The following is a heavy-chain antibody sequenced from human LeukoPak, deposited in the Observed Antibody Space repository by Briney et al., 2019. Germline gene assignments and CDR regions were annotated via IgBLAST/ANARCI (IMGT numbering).Heavy chain of an antibody. D-gene: IGHD6-13*01. Sequence: ASVKVSCKASGYTFTRYGISWVRQAPGQGLEWTGWISAYNGNTNYAQKLQGRVTMTTDTSTSTAYMELRSLRSDDTAVYYCARLVGQQLDFDYWGQGTLVTVSS. J-gene: IGHJ4*02. V-gene: IGHV1-18*01. CDR3: ARLVGQQLDFDY. CDR2: ISAYNGNT. CDR1: GYTFTRYG.